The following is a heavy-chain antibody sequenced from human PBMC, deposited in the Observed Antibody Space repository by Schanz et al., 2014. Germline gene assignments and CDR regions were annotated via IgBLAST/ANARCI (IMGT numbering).Heavy chain of an antibody. D-gene: IGHD3-10*01. J-gene: IGHJ4*03. Sequence: EVQLVESGGGLVQPGGSLRLSCAASGFSIRNHDMHWVRQATGAGLEWVSAIGAAGNTFYLDSVMGRFTSSRENAKNSVYLQMNSLRGGDAAVDYCARVHEGSGSDWDYWGQGTLVTVSS. CDR1: GFSIRNHD. V-gene: IGHV3-13*04. CDR2: IGAAGNT. CDR3: ARVHEGSGSDWDY.